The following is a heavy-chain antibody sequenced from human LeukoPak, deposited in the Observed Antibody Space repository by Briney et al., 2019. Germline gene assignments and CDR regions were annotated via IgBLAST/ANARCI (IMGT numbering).Heavy chain of an antibody. J-gene: IGHJ3*02. D-gene: IGHD3-9*01. V-gene: IGHV1-18*01. CDR2: ISAYNGNT. CDR1: GYTFTIYG. Sequence: GASVKVSCKASGYTFTIYGISWVRQAPGQGLEWMGWISAYNGNTNYAQKLQGRVTMTTDTSTSTAYMELRSLRSDDTAVYYCARDPPYYDILTGYYAAAAFDIWGQGTMVTVSS. CDR3: ARDPPYYDILTGYYAAAAFDI.